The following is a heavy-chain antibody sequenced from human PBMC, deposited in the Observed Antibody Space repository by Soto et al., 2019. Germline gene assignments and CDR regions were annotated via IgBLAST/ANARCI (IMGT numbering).Heavy chain of an antibody. D-gene: IGHD7-27*01. V-gene: IGHV4-59*01. CDR1: GGSISSYY. CDR3: ARGANWGSDDY. CDR2: IYYSGST. Sequence: PSETLSLTCTVSGGSISSYYWSWIRQPPGKGLEWIGYIYYSGSTNYNPSLKSRVTISVDTSKNQFSLKLSSVTAADTAVYYCARGANWGSDDYWGQGILVTVSS. J-gene: IGHJ4*02.